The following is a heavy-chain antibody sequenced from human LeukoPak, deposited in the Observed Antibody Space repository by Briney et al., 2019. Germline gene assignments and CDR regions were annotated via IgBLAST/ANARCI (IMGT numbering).Heavy chain of an antibody. Sequence: QTGASLRLSCAASGFTFSYYAMSWVRQAPGKGLEWVSAVSGRDDSTYYADSVKGRFTIPRDTSKNTLYLQMNSLRAEDTAVYYCAKWGDYDILTGYYDSDYWGQGTLVTVSS. CDR3: AKWGDYDILTGYYDSDY. CDR2: VSGRDDST. J-gene: IGHJ4*02. D-gene: IGHD3-9*01. CDR1: GFTFSYYA. V-gene: IGHV3-23*01.